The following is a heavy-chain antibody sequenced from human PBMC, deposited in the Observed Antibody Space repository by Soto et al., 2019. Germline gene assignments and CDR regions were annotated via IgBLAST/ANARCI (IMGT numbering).Heavy chain of an antibody. Sequence: VSVKVSCKASGYTFTSYGISWVRQAPGQGLEWMGWISAYNGNTNYAQKLQGRVTMTTDTSTSTAYMELRSLRSDDTAVYYCARDASNWADDAFDIWGQGTMVTVSS. V-gene: IGHV1-18*01. J-gene: IGHJ3*02. CDR3: ARDASNWADDAFDI. D-gene: IGHD7-27*01. CDR2: ISAYNGNT. CDR1: GYTFTSYG.